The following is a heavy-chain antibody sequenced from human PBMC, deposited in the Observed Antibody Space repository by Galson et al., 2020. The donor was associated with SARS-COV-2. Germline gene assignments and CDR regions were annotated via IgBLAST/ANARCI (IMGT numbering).Heavy chain of an antibody. CDR2: ISAYNGNT. CDR3: ARVPTIFGVVIIRRDDAFDI. V-gene: IGHV1-18*04. Sequence: ASVKVSCKASGYTFTSYGISWVRQAPGQGIEWMGWISAYNGNTNYAQKLQGRVPMTTDTSTSTAYMELRSLRSDDTAVYYCARVPTIFGVVIIRRDDAFDIWGQGTMVTVSS. CDR1: GYTFTSYG. D-gene: IGHD3-3*01. J-gene: IGHJ3*02.